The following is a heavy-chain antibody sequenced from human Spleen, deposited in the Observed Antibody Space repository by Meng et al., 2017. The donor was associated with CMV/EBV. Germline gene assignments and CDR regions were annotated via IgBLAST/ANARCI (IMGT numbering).Heavy chain of an antibody. CDR1: GYMFSGYY. CDR3: ARDPNPGVFSSGERSTGYGMDV. Sequence: ASVKVSCKASGYMFSGYYIHWVRQAPGQGLEWMGWINPNNGDTNYVQKSQGRVTMTRDTSISTAYMEMVNLRSDDTAVYFCARDPNPGVFSSGERSTGYGMDVWGQGTTVTVSS. V-gene: IGHV1-2*02. CDR2: INPNNGDT. D-gene: IGHD7-27*01. J-gene: IGHJ6*02.